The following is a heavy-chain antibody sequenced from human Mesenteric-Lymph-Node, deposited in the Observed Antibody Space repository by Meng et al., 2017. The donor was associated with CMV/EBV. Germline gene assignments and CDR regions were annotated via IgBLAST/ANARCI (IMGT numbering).Heavy chain of an antibody. CDR1: GYSFTTSW. D-gene: IGHD2-15*01. Sequence: SCKGSGYSFTTSWIGWVRQMPGQGLECMGIIYPGDSDTRYSPSFQGHVTISADKSVTTAYLQWSSLKASDSAMYYCVRGFTPDFFDYWGQGTLVTVSS. V-gene: IGHV5-51*01. J-gene: IGHJ4*02. CDR3: VRGFTPDFFDY. CDR2: IYPGDSDT.